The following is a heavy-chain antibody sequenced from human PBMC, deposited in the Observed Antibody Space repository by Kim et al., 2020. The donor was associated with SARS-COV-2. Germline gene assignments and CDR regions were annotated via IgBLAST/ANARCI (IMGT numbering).Heavy chain of an antibody. Sequence: ASVKVSCKASGYTFTSYAMHWVRQAPGQRLEWMGWINAGNGNTKYSQKFQGRVTITRDTSASTAYMELSSLRSEDTAVYYCVASTMVRGVRTNNWFDPWGQGTLVTVSS. J-gene: IGHJ5*02. CDR3: VASTMVRGVRTNNWFDP. D-gene: IGHD3-10*01. V-gene: IGHV1-3*01. CDR2: INAGNGNT. CDR1: GYTFTSYA.